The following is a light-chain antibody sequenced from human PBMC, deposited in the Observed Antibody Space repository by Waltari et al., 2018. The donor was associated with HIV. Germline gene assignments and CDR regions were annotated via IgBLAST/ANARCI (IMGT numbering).Light chain of an antibody. Sequence: QSALTQPASVSGSPGQSISISCTGTSSDVGDYYVSWYQHHSGKAPKVIIYGVTNRPAGVSHRFSGSKSGNTASLTISGLLPEDEADYFCSSYISSATPEFGGGTRLTVL. J-gene: IGLJ3*02. CDR3: SSYISSATPE. CDR2: GVT. V-gene: IGLV2-14*01. CDR1: SSDVGDYY.